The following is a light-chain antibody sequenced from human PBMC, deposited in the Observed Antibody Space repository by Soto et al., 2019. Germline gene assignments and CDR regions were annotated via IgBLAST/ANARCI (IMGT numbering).Light chain of an antibody. CDR2: TAS. Sequence: IQKTQSPSSLSAYVGDRVTITCRASQRISAYLNWYQHKPGKAPRLLIYTASSLQSGVPSRFSGSGSGTDFTLTISSLQNEDFATYYCQQSYNNTLTFGGGTKVDIK. CDR3: QQSYNNTLT. CDR1: QRISAY. V-gene: IGKV1-39*01. J-gene: IGKJ4*01.